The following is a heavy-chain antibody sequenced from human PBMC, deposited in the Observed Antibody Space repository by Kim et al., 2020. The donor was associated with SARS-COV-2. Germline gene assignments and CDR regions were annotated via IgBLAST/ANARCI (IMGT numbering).Heavy chain of an antibody. J-gene: IGHJ4*02. CDR1: RFTFSSYE. CDR3: ARGGRGSENYHFDY. Sequence: GGSLRLSCAASRFTFSSYEMNWVRQAPGKGLEWVSYISSSGSAIHYPDSVKGRFTISRDNTKNSLYLQMNSLRAEDTAVYYCARGGRGSENYHFDYWGRGTLVTVSS. V-gene: IGHV3-48*03. CDR2: ISSSGSAI. D-gene: IGHD3-10*01.